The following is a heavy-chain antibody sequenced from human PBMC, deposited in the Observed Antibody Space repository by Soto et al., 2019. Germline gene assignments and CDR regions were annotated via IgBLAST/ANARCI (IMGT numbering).Heavy chain of an antibody. CDR2: IYYSGST. D-gene: IGHD4-17*01. CDR1: GGSISSGGYY. V-gene: IGHV4-31*03. CDR3: ARDSGRHDYGDYPGYFDL. J-gene: IGHJ2*01. Sequence: PSETLSLTCTVSGGSISSGGYYWSWIRQHPGKGLEWIGYIYYSGSTYYNPSLKSRVTISVDTSKNQFSLKLSSVTAADTAVYYCARDSGRHDYGDYPGYFDLWGRGTLVTVSS.